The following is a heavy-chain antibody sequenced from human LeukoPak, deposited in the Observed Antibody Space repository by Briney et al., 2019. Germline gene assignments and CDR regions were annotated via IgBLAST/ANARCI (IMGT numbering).Heavy chain of an antibody. Sequence: GGSLRLSCAASGFTFTNAWMTWVRQAPGKGLEWVGLIKSKAEGGTADFGAPVKGRFAISRDDSKNTLYLQMNSRKIEDTAVYYCATDLGSMYGLSYWGQGTLVTVSS. CDR3: ATDLGSMYGLSY. CDR2: IKSKAEGGTA. CDR1: GFTFTNAW. J-gene: IGHJ4*02. D-gene: IGHD2-8*01. V-gene: IGHV3-15*01.